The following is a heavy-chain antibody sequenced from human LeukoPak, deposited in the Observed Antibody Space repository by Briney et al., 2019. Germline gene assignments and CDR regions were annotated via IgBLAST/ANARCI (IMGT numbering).Heavy chain of an antibody. V-gene: IGHV4-39*07. Sequence: SETLSLTCTVSGGSISSSSYYWGWIRQPPGKGLEWIGSIYYSGSTYYNPSLKSRVTISVDTSKNQFSLKLSSVTAADTAVYYCARGGRGYCSSTSCYYQKTLDYWGQGTLVTVSS. CDR2: IYYSGST. CDR3: ARGGRGYCSSTSCYYQKTLDY. J-gene: IGHJ4*02. D-gene: IGHD2-2*01. CDR1: GGSISSSSYY.